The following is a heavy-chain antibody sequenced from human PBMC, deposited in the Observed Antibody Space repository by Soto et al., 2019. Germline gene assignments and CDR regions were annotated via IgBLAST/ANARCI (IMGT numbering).Heavy chain of an antibody. J-gene: IGHJ5*02. D-gene: IGHD1-7*01. Sequence: SETLSLTCAVYGGSFSGYYWSWIRQPPGKGLEWIGEINHSGSTNYNPSLKSRVTISVDTSKNQFSLKLSSVTAADTAVYYCARDPIGTTGWFDPWGQGTLVTVSS. CDR3: ARDPIGTTGWFDP. CDR2: INHSGST. V-gene: IGHV4-34*01. CDR1: GGSFSGYY.